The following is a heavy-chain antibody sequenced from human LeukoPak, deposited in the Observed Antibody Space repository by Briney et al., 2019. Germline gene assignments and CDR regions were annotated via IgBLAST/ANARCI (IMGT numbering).Heavy chain of an antibody. D-gene: IGHD3-22*01. CDR2: IYYSGST. Sequence: SETLSLTCAVYGGSFSGYYWGWIRQPPGKGLEWIGSIYYSGSTYYNPSLKSRVTISVDTSKNQFSLKLSSVTAADTAVYYCASIYDSSGYGTDWGQGTLVTVSS. CDR3: ASIYDSSGYGTD. CDR1: GGSFSGYY. J-gene: IGHJ4*02. V-gene: IGHV4-34*01.